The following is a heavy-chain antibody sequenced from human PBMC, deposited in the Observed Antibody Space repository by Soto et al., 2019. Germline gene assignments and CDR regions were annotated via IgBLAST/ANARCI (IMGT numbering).Heavy chain of an antibody. Sequence: QVQLVQSGAEVKKPGASVKVSCKASGYTFTNSDINWVRQATGQGREWMGWMNHNSGDTGYAQKFQGRVTMTRDTSIRTAYMELSSLRSEDTAVYYCARVAGNWNDDSFDYWGQGTPVTVSS. V-gene: IGHV1-8*01. D-gene: IGHD1-1*01. CDR1: GYTFTNSD. CDR3: ARVAGNWNDDSFDY. CDR2: MNHNSGDT. J-gene: IGHJ4*02.